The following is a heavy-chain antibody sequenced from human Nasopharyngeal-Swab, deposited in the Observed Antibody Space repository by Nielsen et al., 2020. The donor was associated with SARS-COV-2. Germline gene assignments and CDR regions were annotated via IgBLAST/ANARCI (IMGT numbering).Heavy chain of an antibody. D-gene: IGHD5-18*01. CDR3: ARYSYGYHYYYYMDV. Sequence: GESLKISCAASGFTFSSYAMSWVRQAPGKGLEWVANIKQDGSEKYYVDSVKGRFTISRDNAKNSLYLQMNSLRAEDTAVYYCARYSYGYHYYYYMDVWGKGTTVTVSS. J-gene: IGHJ6*03. CDR2: IKQDGSEK. CDR1: GFTFSSYA. V-gene: IGHV3-7*01.